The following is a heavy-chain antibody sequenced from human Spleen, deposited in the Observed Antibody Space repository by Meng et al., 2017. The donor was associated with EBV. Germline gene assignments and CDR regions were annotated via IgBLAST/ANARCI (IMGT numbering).Heavy chain of an antibody. J-gene: IGHJ4*02. CDR2: IHYIGST. D-gene: IGHD3-10*01. CDR1: GGSISNGVYY. CDR3: ARTQNYYDSGLFPRGPFFDY. Sequence: QLPGSGPGLVKPSQTLSLTCAVSGGSISNGVYYWSWIRQSPRKGLEWIGYIHYIGSTYYNPSLKSRVSISVDTSKNQFSLRLSSVTAADTAMYFCARTQNYYDSGLFPRGPFFDYWGQGALVTVSS. V-gene: IGHV4-30-4*01.